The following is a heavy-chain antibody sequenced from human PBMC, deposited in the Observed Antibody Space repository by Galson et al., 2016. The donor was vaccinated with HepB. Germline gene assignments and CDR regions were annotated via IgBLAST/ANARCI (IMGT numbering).Heavy chain of an antibody. D-gene: IGHD5-12*01. CDR1: GFIFSQFA. J-gene: IGHJ3*01. Sequence: SLRLSCAVSGFIFSQFAVHWVRQVPGKGLEWVAVISYDGTRQYYTDSVKGRFTVSRDDSTTSVYLQMTTLRPEDTAVYYCARDQKYSGTDFYYAMDVWGQGTMVTVSS. CDR3: ARDQKYSGTDFYYAMDV. V-gene: IGHV3-30*04. CDR2: ISYDGTRQ.